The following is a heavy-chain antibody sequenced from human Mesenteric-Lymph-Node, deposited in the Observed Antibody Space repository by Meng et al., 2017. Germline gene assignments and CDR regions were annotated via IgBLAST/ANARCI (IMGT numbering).Heavy chain of an antibody. CDR2: ISAGGSLT. J-gene: IGHJ2*01. V-gene: IGHV3-21*04. Sequence: GESLKISCAASGFTFSSYSMNWVRQAPGKGLEWVASISAGGSLTYHADSVKGRFTISRDNSKNTLYLQLNSLRGEDTAVYYCARIAVSTTWYFDLWGRATLVTVSS. D-gene: IGHD5/OR15-5a*01. CDR1: GFTFSSYS. CDR3: ARIAVSTTWYFDL.